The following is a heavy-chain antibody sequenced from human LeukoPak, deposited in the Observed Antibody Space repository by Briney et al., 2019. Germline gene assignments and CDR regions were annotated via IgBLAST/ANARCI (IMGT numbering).Heavy chain of an antibody. D-gene: IGHD5-18*01. J-gene: IGHJ4*02. Sequence: PGRSLRLSCTASGFTFDDYAMHWVRQAPGKGLEWVSGISWSSGSLGYADSVKGRFIISRDNAKNCLYLQMNSLRAEDTALYYCARGATAMASNDYWGQGTLVTVSS. CDR3: ARGATAMASNDY. V-gene: IGHV3-9*01. CDR1: GFTFDDYA. CDR2: ISWSSGSL.